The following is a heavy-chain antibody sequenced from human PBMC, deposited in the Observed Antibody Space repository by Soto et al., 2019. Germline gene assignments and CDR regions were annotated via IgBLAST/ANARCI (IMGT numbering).Heavy chain of an antibody. J-gene: IGHJ6*02. Sequence: QVLLVQSSAEVKKPGSSVKVSCKASGGTFTSTAFSWVRQAPGQGLEWMGGIIPVLGTPNYAQKFQARLTVTADASTTTVHMELSSLRSDETAVYYCASSAGLDHLLNYYGLNVWGQGTTVTVS. CDR2: IIPVLGTP. D-gene: IGHD6-13*01. CDR1: GGTFTSTA. V-gene: IGHV1-69*01. CDR3: ASSAGLDHLLNYYGLNV.